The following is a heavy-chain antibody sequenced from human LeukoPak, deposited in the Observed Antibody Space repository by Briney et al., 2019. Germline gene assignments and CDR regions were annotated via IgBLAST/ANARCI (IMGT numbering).Heavy chain of an antibody. D-gene: IGHD3-22*01. J-gene: IGHJ4*02. CDR3: ARARGYYYDFDY. CDR1: GGSVSNSYY. Sequence: KPSETLSLTCTVSGGSVSNSYYWSWIRQPPGKGLEWIGYVSNSGTKYNPSLKSRVTISLDTSKNQFSLKLSSVTAADTAVYYCARARGYYYDFDYWGQGTLVTVSS. V-gene: IGHV4-59*02. CDR2: VSNSGT.